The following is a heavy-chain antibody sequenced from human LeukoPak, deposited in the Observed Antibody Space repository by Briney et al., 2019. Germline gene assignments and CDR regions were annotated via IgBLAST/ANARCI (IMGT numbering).Heavy chain of an antibody. Sequence: GGSLRLSCAASGLTHSGTYMSWVRQAPAKGLEWVSVNYRGGFTYFAESVKGRFTISRDNSKNALYLEMNSLRAEDTAMYYRGTKGGSSCYYPRFDYWGQGTLVSVSS. CDR3: GTKGGSSCYYPRFDY. D-gene: IGHD3-22*01. V-gene: IGHV3-53*01. J-gene: IGHJ4*02. CDR2: NYRGGFT. CDR1: GLTHSGTY.